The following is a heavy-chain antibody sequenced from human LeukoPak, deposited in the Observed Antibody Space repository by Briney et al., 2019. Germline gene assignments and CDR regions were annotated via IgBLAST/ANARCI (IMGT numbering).Heavy chain of an antibody. CDR2: ISAYNGNT. V-gene: IGHV1-18*03. Sequence: ASVKVSCKASGYIFTICGNSWVRHPRAQGLEWMGGISAYNGNTDYAQKLQSRITRTTYTSTSTADMEMRSLRADDMAVYYCARVYYDFWSGYEYDAFDIWGQGTMVTVSS. CDR3: ARVYYDFWSGYEYDAFDI. J-gene: IGHJ3*02. CDR1: GYIFTICG. D-gene: IGHD3-3*01.